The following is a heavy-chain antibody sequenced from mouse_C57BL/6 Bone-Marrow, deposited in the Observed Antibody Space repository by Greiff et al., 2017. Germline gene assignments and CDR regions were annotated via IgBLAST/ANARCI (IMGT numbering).Heavy chain of an antibody. V-gene: IGHV1-69*01. Sequence: QVQLQQPGAELVMPGASVKLSCKASGYTFTSYWMHWVKQRPGQGLEWIGEIDPSDSYTNSNQKFKGKSTLTVDKSSSTAYMQLSSLTSEDSAVYYCARRIYYDYGHYYAMDYWGQGTSVTVSS. CDR2: IDPSDSYT. CDR3: ARRIYYDYGHYYAMDY. J-gene: IGHJ4*01. CDR1: GYTFTSYW. D-gene: IGHD2-4*01.